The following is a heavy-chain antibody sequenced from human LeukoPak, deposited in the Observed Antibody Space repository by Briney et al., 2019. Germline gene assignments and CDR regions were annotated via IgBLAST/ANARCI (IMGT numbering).Heavy chain of an antibody. CDR1: GFTFSTYW. CDR3: ARRTVVAREDY. J-gene: IGHJ4*02. V-gene: IGHV3-7*01. D-gene: IGHD4-23*01. CDR2: INQDGSEK. Sequence: HTGGSLRLSCAASGFTFSTYWMSWVRHSPGEGLEWVANINQDGSEKNYVDSVKGRFTISRDNAKNSLSLQMNNLGAEDTAVYYCARRTVVAREDYWGQGTLVTVSS.